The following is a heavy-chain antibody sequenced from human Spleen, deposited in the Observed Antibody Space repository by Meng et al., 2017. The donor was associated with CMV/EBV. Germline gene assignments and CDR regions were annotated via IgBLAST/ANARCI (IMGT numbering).Heavy chain of an antibody. D-gene: IGHD3-3*01. J-gene: IGHJ2*01. CDR3: ARTYDLKGSFFDL. CDR1: GCTFSGSY. Sequence: CKASGCTFSGSYMHGVRQAPGHGREWMVWINPDSGGTDYAQNFQGTITMTRDASINTVYLELSRLKSDDTATYYCARTYDLKGSFFDLWGRGTLVTVSS. CDR2: INPDSGGT. V-gene: IGHV1-2*02.